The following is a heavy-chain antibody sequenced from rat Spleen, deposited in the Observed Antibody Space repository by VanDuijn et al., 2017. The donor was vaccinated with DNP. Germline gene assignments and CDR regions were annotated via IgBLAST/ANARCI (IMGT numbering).Heavy chain of an antibody. CDR2: INYDGSSI. Sequence: EVQLVESGGGLVQPGRSLTLSCAASGFTFSDYYMAWVRQAPKKGLAWVASINYDGSSIYYGDSVKGRFTMSRDNAKSTLYLQMNSLRSEDMATYYCIRWNSGHFDYWGQGVMVTVSS. CDR3: IRWNSGHFDY. D-gene: IGHD4-3*01. CDR1: GFTFSDYY. J-gene: IGHJ2*01. V-gene: IGHV5-22*01.